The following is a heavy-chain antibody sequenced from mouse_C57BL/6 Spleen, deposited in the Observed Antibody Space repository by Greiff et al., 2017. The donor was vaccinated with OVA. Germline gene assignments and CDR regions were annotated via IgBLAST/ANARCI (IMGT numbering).Heavy chain of an antibody. Sequence: QVQLQQSGAELARPGASVKLSCKASGYTFTSYGISWVKQRTGQGLEWIGEIYPRSGNTYYNEKFKGKATLTADKSSSTAYMELRSLTSEDSAVYFCAREDDYPWFAYWGQGTLVTVSA. CDR1: GYTFTSYG. J-gene: IGHJ3*01. CDR3: AREDDYPWFAY. V-gene: IGHV1-81*01. CDR2: IYPRSGNT. D-gene: IGHD2-4*01.